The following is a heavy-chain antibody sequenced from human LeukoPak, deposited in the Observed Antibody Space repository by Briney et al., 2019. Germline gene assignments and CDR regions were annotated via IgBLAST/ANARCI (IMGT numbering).Heavy chain of an antibody. CDR1: GYSISSGYY. J-gene: IGHJ4*02. CDR3: ARVVVPAAMSADY. D-gene: IGHD2-2*01. V-gene: IGHV4-38-2*02. CDR2: INHSGST. Sequence: SETLSLTCTVSGYSISSGYYWGWIRQPPGKGLEWIGEINHSGSTNYNPSLKSRVTISVDTSKNQLSLKLSSVTAADTAVYYCARVVVPAAMSADYWGQGTLVTVSS.